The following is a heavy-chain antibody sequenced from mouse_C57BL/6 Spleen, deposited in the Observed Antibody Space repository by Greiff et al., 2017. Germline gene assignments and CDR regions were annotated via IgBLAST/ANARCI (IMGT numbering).Heavy chain of an antibody. V-gene: IGHV1-62-2*01. Sequence: VQLQQSGAELVKPGASVKLSCKASGYTFTEYTIHWVKQRSGQGLEWIGWFYPGRGSIKYNEKFKDKDTLTADKSSSTVYMALSRLTSEDSAVYFCARHEACYGTHYFYAMDYWGQGTSVTVSS. J-gene: IGHJ4*01. CDR1: GYTFTEYT. CDR3: ARHEACYGTHYFYAMDY. CDR2: FYPGRGSI. D-gene: IGHD2-10*01.